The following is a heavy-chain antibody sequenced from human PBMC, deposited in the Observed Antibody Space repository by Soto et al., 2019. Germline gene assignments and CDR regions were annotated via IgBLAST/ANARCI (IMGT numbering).Heavy chain of an antibody. CDR2: IDPIVDTS. J-gene: IGHJ4*02. D-gene: IGHD3-9*01. Sequence: QVRLEQAGADVKKPGSSGRVSCQASGGALTSYPIHWVRQAPGQGLEWMGVIDPIVDTSNLAENFKTRLTLTADTSTKTVYMDLTSLRSDDTAIYFCATYPRPYTWTDIWGRGTQLTVSS. CDR3: ATYPRPYTWTDI. CDR1: GGALTSYP. V-gene: IGHV1-69*06.